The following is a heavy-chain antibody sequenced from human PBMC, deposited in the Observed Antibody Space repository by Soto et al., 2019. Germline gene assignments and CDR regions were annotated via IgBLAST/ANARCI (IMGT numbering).Heavy chain of an antibody. CDR2: IDDSGST. CDR3: ARVRLAAADYFDY. J-gene: IGHJ4*02. CDR1: GGSVSSVSYY. Sequence: QVQLQESGPGLVKPSETLSLTCTVSGGSVSSVSYYWSWIRQPPGKGLEWIGHIDDSGSTSNNPSLKSRVTNSVDTSKNQFSLKLTSVTAADTAVYYCARVRLAAADYFDYWSQGTLVTVSS. V-gene: IGHV4-61*01. D-gene: IGHD6-13*01.